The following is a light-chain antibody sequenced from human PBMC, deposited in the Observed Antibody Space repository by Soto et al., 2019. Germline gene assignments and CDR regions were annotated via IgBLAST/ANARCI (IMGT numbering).Light chain of an antibody. V-gene: IGKV1-13*02. Sequence: IQVTQSQSSLSASIGDTVTISCRASQGIATGLAWYQQKPGAPPKLLIHDASTLERGIPSRFSGRGSGTHFILTINNLQPEDFATYYCQQFNSLFGQGTKVNIK. J-gene: IGKJ1*01. CDR3: QQFNSL. CDR2: DAS. CDR1: QGIATG.